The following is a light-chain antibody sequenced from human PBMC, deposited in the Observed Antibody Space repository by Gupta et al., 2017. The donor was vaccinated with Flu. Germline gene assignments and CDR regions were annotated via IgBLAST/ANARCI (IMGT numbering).Light chain of an antibody. J-gene: IGKJ2*01. CDR1: QSISSW. V-gene: IGKV1-5*03. CDR3: QQYNSYWGT. CDR2: KAS. Sequence: DIQMTQSPSTLSASLGDRVTITCRASQSISSWLAWYQQKPGKAPKLLIYKASSLESGVPSRFSGSGSGTEFTLTISSLQPDDFATYYCQQYNSYWGTFGQGTKLEIK.